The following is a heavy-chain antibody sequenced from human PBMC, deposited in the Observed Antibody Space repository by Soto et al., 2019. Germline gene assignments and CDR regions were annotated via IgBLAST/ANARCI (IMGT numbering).Heavy chain of an antibody. D-gene: IGHD5-18*01. Sequence: SVKVSCKASGGTFSSYAISWVRQAPGQGLEWMGGIIPIFGTATYAQKFQGRVTITADESTSTAYMELSSLRSEDTAVYYCARSIQLWTLYFDYWGQGTLVTVSS. J-gene: IGHJ4*02. CDR1: GGTFSSYA. V-gene: IGHV1-69*13. CDR2: IIPIFGTA. CDR3: ARSIQLWTLYFDY.